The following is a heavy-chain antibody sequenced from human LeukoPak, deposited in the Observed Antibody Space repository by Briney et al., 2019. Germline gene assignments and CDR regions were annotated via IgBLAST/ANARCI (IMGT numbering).Heavy chain of an antibody. D-gene: IGHD4-11*01. J-gene: IGHJ4*02. CDR3: ARDSAYSAFDY. V-gene: IGHV3-7*01. Sequence: GGSLRLSCAASGFTFGSYWMCWVRQAPGRGLERVSIINPDGSKKYYMDSVKGRFTISRDYVKNSLYLQMDSLRAEDTAVYYCARDSAYSAFDYWGQGALVTVSS. CDR2: INPDGSKK. CDR1: GFTFGSYW.